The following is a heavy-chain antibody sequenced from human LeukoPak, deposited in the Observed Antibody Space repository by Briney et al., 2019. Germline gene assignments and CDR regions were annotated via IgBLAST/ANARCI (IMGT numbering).Heavy chain of an antibody. J-gene: IGHJ6*03. D-gene: IGHD2-2*01. CDR3: AKESVDARGYMDV. CDR1: GFSFSSYG. V-gene: IGHV3-23*01. CDR2: MRGSGDNT. Sequence: GGSLRLSCAASGFSFSSYGMTWVRQAQGKGLEGVASMRGSGDNTCYVDSLKGRFTISRDNSENTLYLQMNSLRAEDTAIYYCAKESVDARGYMDVWGKGTTVTVSS.